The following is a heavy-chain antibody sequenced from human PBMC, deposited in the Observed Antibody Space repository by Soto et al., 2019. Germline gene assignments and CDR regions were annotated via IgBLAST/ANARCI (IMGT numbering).Heavy chain of an antibody. D-gene: IGHD6-19*01. CDR3: ARSSVAGAGYFQH. J-gene: IGHJ1*01. Sequence: SETLSLTCTVSGGSVSGGVYYWNWIRQHPEKGLEWIGYIYYSGSTYYNPSLRSRVTISADTSKNQFSLKLSSVTVADTAVYYCARSSVAGAGYFQHWGQGTQVTVPQ. V-gene: IGHV4-31*03. CDR2: IYYSGST. CDR1: GGSVSGGVYY.